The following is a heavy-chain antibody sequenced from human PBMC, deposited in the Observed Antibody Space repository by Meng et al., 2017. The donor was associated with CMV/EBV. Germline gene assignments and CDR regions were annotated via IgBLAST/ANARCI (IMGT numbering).Heavy chain of an antibody. Sequence: GESLKISCAASGFTFSSYAMHWVRQAPGKGLEWVANIKQDGSEKYYVDSVKGRFTISRDNAKNSLYLQMNSLRAEDTAVYYCARDPFRQEGGHYWGQGTLVTVSS. D-gene: IGHD2-15*01. J-gene: IGHJ4*02. CDR2: IKQDGSEK. V-gene: IGHV3-7*01. CDR3: ARDPFRQEGGHY. CDR1: GFTFSSYA.